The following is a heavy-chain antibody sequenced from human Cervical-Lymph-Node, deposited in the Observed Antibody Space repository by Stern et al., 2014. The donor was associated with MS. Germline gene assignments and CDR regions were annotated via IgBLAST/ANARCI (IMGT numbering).Heavy chain of an antibody. D-gene: IGHD2/OR15-2a*01. J-gene: IGHJ4*01. Sequence: QVKLQESGPGLVQPAETLSLTCTVSGGTLTNYYWCWIRQPPGKGLEWIGNSYYSGSTNYNSSLKSRVTISVDTSKNQFSLKLSSVTAADTAVYYCARDKGMFFLWGQGTLVTVSS. CDR2: SYYSGST. CDR3: ARDKGMFFL. CDR1: GGTLTNYY. V-gene: IGHV4-59*01.